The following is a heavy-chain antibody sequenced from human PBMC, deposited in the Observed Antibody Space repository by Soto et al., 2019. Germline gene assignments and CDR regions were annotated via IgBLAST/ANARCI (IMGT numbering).Heavy chain of an antibody. D-gene: IGHD2-15*01. V-gene: IGHV4-31*03. CDR2: ISYSGST. CDR1: GGSISSTNNY. CDR3: AREDPGDCSGGSCYSGWFDP. Sequence: SETLSLTCTVSGGSISSTNNYWNWIRQHPERGLESIGYISYSGSTYYNPSLKSRLTISLDTSQNQFSLKLTSVTAADTAIYYCAREDPGDCSGGSCYSGWFDPWGQGTLVTVSS. J-gene: IGHJ5*02.